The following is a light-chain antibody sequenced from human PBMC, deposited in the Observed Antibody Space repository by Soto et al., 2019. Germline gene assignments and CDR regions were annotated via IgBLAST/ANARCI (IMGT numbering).Light chain of an antibody. Sequence: DIPMTQSPSTLSASVGDRVTITCRASQSISSWLAWYQQKPGKAPKLLIYKASSLESGVPSRFSGSGSGTEFTLTISSLQPDDFATYYCQQYNSYIGTFGQGTKVEIK. V-gene: IGKV1-5*03. J-gene: IGKJ1*01. CDR3: QQYNSYIGT. CDR1: QSISSW. CDR2: KAS.